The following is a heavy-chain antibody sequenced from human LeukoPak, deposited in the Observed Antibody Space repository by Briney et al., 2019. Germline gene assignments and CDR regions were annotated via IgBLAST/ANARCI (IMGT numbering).Heavy chain of an antibody. CDR1: GFTFDDYG. J-gene: IGHJ4*02. CDR3: AAGSKYSSSWFSFDY. V-gene: IGHV3-20*04. Sequence: PGGALRLSCAASGFTFDDYGMSWVRQAPGKGLEWVSGIDRNGDSTGYADSVEGRFTISRDNSKNTLYLQMNSLRAEDTAVYYCAAGSKYSSSWFSFDYWGQGTLVTVSS. CDR2: IDRNGDST. D-gene: IGHD6-13*01.